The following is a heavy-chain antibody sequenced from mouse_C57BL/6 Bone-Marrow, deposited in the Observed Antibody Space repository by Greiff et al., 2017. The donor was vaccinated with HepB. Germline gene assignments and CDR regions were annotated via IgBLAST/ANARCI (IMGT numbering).Heavy chain of an antibody. CDR1: GFNIKDYY. J-gene: IGHJ1*03. D-gene: IGHD1-1*01. CDR3: APYYYGSSYGWYFDV. CDR2: IDPEDGET. V-gene: IGHV14-2*01. Sequence: EVKLVESGAELVKPGASVKLSCTASGFNIKDYYMHWVKQRIEQGLEWIGRIDPEDGETKYAPKFQGKATITADTSSNTAYLQLSSLTSEDTAVYYCAPYYYGSSYGWYFDVWGTGTTVTVSS.